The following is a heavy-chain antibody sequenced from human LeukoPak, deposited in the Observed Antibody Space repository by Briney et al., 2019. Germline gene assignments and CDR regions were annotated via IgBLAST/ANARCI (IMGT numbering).Heavy chain of an antibody. CDR1: GYTFTSYG. D-gene: IGHD6-19*01. CDR2: ISAYNGNT. CDR3: ARDHSSGVPPARNYFDY. Sequence: GASVKVSCKASGYTFTSYGIGWVRQAPGQGLEWMGWISAYNGNTNYAQKLQGRVTMTTDTSTSTAYMELRSLRSDDTAVYYCARDHSSGVPPARNYFDYWGQGTLVTVSS. J-gene: IGHJ4*02. V-gene: IGHV1-18*01.